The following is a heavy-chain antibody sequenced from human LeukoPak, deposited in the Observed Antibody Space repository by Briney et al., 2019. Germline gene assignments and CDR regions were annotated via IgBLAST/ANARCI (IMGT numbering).Heavy chain of an antibody. V-gene: IGHV3-7*01. CDR1: GFYFSDCW. CDR3: AIWGSWGSNF. Sequence: GGSLRLSCAASGFYFSDCWMSWIRQAPGKGLEWMAHMNQDGSAKYYVDSVKDRFTISRDNAKSSLFLQMSSLRAEDTAVYYCAIWGSWGSNFWGQGTLVTVSS. J-gene: IGHJ4*02. D-gene: IGHD3-16*01. CDR2: MNQDGSAK.